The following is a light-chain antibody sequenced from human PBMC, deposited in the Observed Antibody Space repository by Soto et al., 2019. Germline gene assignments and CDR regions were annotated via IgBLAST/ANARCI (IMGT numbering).Light chain of an antibody. CDR3: CSDAGGFTSV. Sequence: QSVLTQPRSVSGSPGQSVTISCTGARSDVGGYRFVSWYQQHPDKAPKLMIYDVDKRPSGVPDRFSGSKSGNTASLTISGLQAEDEADYFCCSDAGGFTSVFGGGTKLTVL. CDR2: DVD. CDR1: RSDVGGYRF. V-gene: IGLV2-11*01. J-gene: IGLJ3*02.